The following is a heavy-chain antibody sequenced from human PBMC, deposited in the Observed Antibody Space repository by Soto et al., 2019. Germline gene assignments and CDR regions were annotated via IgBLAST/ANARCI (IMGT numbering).Heavy chain of an antibody. CDR3: AKALGYCRDTSCFAFDF. V-gene: IGHV3-23*01. Sequence: GGTLRLSCAASGFTFSSYAMNWVRQAPGKGLEWVSTMSGSGGYTYYADSVKGRFTTSRDNSNNTLYLQMNSLKAEDTAVYYCAKALGYCRDTSCFAFDFWGQGALVTVSS. CDR2: MSGSGGYT. J-gene: IGHJ4*02. CDR1: GFTFSSYA. D-gene: IGHD2-2*01.